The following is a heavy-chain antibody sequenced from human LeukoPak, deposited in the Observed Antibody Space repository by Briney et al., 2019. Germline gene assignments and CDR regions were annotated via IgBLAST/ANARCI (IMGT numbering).Heavy chain of an antibody. J-gene: IGHJ6*02. Sequence: GGSLRLSCTASGSTSGDDALSWFRQAPGKGLEWVGFIRSKAYGGTTEYAASVKDRFTISRDDSKSIAYLQMNSLKSEDTAVYLLGGGAIRLGVWGQRTTVTVSS. CDR3: GGGAIRLGV. CDR1: GSTSGDDA. D-gene: IGHD3-16*01. CDR2: IRSKAYGGTT. V-gene: IGHV3-49*03.